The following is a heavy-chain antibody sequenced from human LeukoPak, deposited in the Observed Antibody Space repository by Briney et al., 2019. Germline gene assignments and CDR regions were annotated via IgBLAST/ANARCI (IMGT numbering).Heavy chain of an antibody. Sequence: SETLSLTCTVSGDSMSNICWSWIRQPPGKGLEWLASIYYSGTPTYNPSLKTRATISVDTSNNQFSLKVRSVTAADTAMYYCARECDWLFDYWGQGALVTVSS. CDR2: IYYSGTP. D-gene: IGHD3-9*01. J-gene: IGHJ4*02. CDR1: GDSMSNIC. CDR3: ARECDWLFDY. V-gene: IGHV4-59*01.